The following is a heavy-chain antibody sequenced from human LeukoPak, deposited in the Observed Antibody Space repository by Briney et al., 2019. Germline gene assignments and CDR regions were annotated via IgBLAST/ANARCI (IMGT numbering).Heavy chain of an antibody. CDR3: ARDGIAVAGTLDY. CDR1: GFTFSSYG. D-gene: IGHD6-19*01. J-gene: IGHJ4*02. Sequence: GGSLRLSCAASGFTFSSYGMHWVRQAPGKGLEWVAVIWYDGSNKYYADSVKGRFTISRDNSKNTLYLQMNSLRAEDTAVYYCARDGIAVAGTLDYWGQGTLVTVSS. V-gene: IGHV3-33*01. CDR2: IWYDGSNK.